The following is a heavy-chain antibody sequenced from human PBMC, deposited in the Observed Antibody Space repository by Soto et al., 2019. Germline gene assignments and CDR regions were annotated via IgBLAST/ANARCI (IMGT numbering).Heavy chain of an antibody. CDR2: IIPIFGTA. CDR1: GGTFSSYA. D-gene: IGHD5-12*01. J-gene: IGHJ4*02. CDR3: ARVCSGYDPREFDY. V-gene: IGHV1-69*13. Sequence: SVKVSCKASGGTFSSYAISWVRQAPGQGLEWMGGIIPIFGTANYAQRFQGRVTITADESTSTAYMELSSLRSEDTAVYYCARVCSGYDPREFDYWGQGTLVTVSS.